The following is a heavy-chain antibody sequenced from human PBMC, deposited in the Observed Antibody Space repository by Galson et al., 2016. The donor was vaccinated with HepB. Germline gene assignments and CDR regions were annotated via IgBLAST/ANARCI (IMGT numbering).Heavy chain of an antibody. CDR1: GGSISSSSYY. Sequence: SETLSLTCTVSGGSISSSSYYWGWIRQSPGKGLEWIGTIYYSGSTYYSPSLKSRVTISVDTSKNQFSLRLSSVTAADTAVYYCASDVAQFGRVVVISPTDYYDRDVWGQGTAVTVSS. D-gene: IGHD3-16*02. J-gene: IGHJ6*02. V-gene: IGHV4-39*01. CDR3: ASDVAQFGRVVVISPTDYYDRDV. CDR2: IYYSGST.